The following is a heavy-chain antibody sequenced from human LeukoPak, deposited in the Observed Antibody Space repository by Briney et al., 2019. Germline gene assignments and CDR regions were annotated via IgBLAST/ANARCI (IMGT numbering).Heavy chain of an antibody. V-gene: IGHV4-39*01. Sequence: SETLSLTCIVSGGSISSSSYNWGWIRQPPGKGLEWVGSIYYSGSTYYNPSLKSRVTMSVDTSKNQFSLKLSSVTAADTAVYYCAGVSIFGVVKADYWGQGTPVTVSS. J-gene: IGHJ4*02. D-gene: IGHD3-3*01. CDR1: GGSISSSSYN. CDR2: IYYSGST. CDR3: AGVSIFGVVKADY.